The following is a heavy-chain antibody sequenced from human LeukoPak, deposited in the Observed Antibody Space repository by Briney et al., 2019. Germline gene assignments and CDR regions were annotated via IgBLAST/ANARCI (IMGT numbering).Heavy chain of an antibody. D-gene: IGHD3-3*01. J-gene: IGHJ6*02. V-gene: IGHV1-2*02. CDR3: ARERYDSRYYYYGMDV. CDR2: ISPYSGGT. Sequence: ASVEVSRTPSGYTFTAHYIHWVRQAPGQGLEWMGWISPYSGGTMYAQRFQGRVTLTWDTSITTVYLELSRLGSDDTAVYFCARERYDSRYYYYGMDVWGQGTTVTVSS. CDR1: GYTFTAHY.